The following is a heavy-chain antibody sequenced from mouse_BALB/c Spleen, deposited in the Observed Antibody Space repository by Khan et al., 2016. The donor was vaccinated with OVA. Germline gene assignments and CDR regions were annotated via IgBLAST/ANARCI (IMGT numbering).Heavy chain of an antibody. CDR3: ALSDGNLYYAMDY. V-gene: IGHV14-3*02. D-gene: IGHD2-1*01. Sequence: EVQLQESGAELVKPGASVKLSCTASGFNIKDTYMHWVKQRPEQGLEWIGRIDPANGNTKYDPKFQGKATITADTSSNTAYLQLSSLTSEDTAVYYCALSDGNLYYAMDYWGQGTSVTVSS. J-gene: IGHJ4*01. CDR1: GFNIKDTY. CDR2: IDPANGNT.